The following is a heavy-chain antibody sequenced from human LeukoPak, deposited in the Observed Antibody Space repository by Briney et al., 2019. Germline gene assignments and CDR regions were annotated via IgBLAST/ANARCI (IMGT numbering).Heavy chain of an antibody. D-gene: IGHD3-10*01. CDR3: GRRGGSESYYLC. CDR2: IDPSDSYT. CDR1: GYSFTTYW. Sequence: GESLRISCKGSGYSFTTYWITWVRQMPGKGLEWMGRIDPSDSYTNYSPSFQGHVTISADKSISTAYLQWSSLKASDTAMYYCGRRGGSESYYLCWGQGTLVTVSS. V-gene: IGHV5-10-1*01. J-gene: IGHJ4*02.